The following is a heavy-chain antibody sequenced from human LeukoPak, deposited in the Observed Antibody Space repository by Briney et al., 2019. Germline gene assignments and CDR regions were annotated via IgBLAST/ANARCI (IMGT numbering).Heavy chain of an antibody. Sequence: SGGSLRLSCAASGFTFSSYSMNWVRQAPGKGLEWVSSISSSSSYIYYADSVKGRFTISRDNAKRSVYLQMNSLRAEDTAVYYCARWAPECGPIGLRDCNWFDPWGQGTLVTVSS. D-gene: IGHD3/OR15-3a*01. CDR2: ISSSSSYI. CDR3: ARWAPECGPIGLRDCNWFDP. V-gene: IGHV3-21*01. CDR1: GFTFSSYS. J-gene: IGHJ5*02.